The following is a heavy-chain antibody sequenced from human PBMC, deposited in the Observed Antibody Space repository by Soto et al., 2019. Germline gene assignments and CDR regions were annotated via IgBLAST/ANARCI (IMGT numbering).Heavy chain of an antibody. V-gene: IGHV6-1*01. CDR2: TYYRSKWYN. Sequence: SQTLSLTCAISGDSVSINSAAWNSIRQSPSRGLEWLGRTYYRSKWYNDYAVSVKSRITINPDTSKNQFSLQLNSVTPEDTAVYYCARDPGTIDVIDWFDPWGQGTLVTVS. CDR1: GDSVSINSAA. CDR3: ARDPGTIDVIDWFDP. D-gene: IGHD6-13*01. J-gene: IGHJ5*02.